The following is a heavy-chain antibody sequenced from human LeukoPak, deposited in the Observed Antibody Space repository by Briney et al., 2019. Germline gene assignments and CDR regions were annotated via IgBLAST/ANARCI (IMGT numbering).Heavy chain of an antibody. CDR1: GYSLSTFG. CDR3: ERGCSSISCYVGFVY. D-gene: IGHD2-2*01. CDR2: TSGYNGDT. J-gene: IGHJ4*02. V-gene: IGHV1-18*01. Sequence: ASVRVSCKASGYSLSTFGINWVRQAPGKGLEWMGWTSGYNGDTNYAQKVQGRVTMTTDTSTSTAYMELRSLKSDDTAVYYCERGCSSISCYVGFVYWGQGTLVTVSS.